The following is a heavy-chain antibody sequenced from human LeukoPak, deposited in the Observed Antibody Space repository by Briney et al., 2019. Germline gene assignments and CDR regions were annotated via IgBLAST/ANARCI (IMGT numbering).Heavy chain of an antibody. J-gene: IGHJ4*02. CDR3: ASYDPQNYFDH. D-gene: IGHD3-3*01. CDR1: GFTFSSYA. Sequence: PGGSLRLPCAASGFTFSSYAMSWVRQAPGKGLEWVSSIGGSGGSTYYADSVKGRLTISRDESKNTLYLQMSSLRAEDTAVYYCASYDPQNYFDHWGQGTLVTVSS. V-gene: IGHV3-23*01. CDR2: IGGSGGST.